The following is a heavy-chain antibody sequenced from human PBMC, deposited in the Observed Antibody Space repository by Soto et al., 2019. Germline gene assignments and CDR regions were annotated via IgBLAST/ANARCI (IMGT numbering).Heavy chain of an antibody. Sequence: PGGSLRLSCAASGFTVSSNYMSWVRQAPGKGLEWVSVMYSGGSTYYVDSVKGRFTISRDNSKNTLYLQMNSLRAEDTAVYYCARDDGYSGGWGDYYYYGMDVWGQGTTVTVSS. J-gene: IGHJ6*02. D-gene: IGHD6-19*01. CDR3: ARDDGYSGGWGDYYYYGMDV. CDR1: GFTVSSNY. CDR2: MYSGGST. V-gene: IGHV3-53*01.